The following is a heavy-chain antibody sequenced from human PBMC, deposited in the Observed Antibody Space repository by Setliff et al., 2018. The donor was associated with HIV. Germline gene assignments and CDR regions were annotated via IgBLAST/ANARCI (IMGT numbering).Heavy chain of an antibody. CDR1: GFIFSSYD. Sequence: PGGSLRLSCAASGFIFSSYDMNWVRQAPGRGLEWVSHISSSSGRAIYYADPVKGRFTISRDDPKNSLYLQMNSLTVEDTAVYYCARDLSRSADYGVFDSWGQGTVVTVSS. J-gene: IGHJ4*02. V-gene: IGHV3-48*03. CDR2: ISSSSGRAI. CDR3: ARDLSRSADYGVFDS. D-gene: IGHD4-17*01.